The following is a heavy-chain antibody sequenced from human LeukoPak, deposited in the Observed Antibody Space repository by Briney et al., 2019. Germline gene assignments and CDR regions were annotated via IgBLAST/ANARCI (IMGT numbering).Heavy chain of an antibody. D-gene: IGHD3-10*01. Sequence: PGGSLRLSCAASGFTLSSYGMHWVRQAPGKGLEWVAVIWYDGSNKYYADSVKGRFTISRDNSKNTLYLQMNSLRAEDTAVYYCARDKLGRGVITATIDYWGQGTLVTVSS. CDR1: GFTLSSYG. CDR2: IWYDGSNK. CDR3: ARDKLGRGVITATIDY. J-gene: IGHJ4*02. V-gene: IGHV3-33*01.